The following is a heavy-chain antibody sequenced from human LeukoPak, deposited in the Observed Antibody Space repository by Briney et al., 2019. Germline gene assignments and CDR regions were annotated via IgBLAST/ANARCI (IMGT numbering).Heavy chain of an antibody. Sequence: SETLSLTCTVSGGSISSSSYYWGWIRQPPGKVLEWIGSIYYSGSTYYNPSLKSRVTISVDTSKNQFSLKLSSVTAADTAVYYCARHAVYSCIDYWGQGTLVTVSS. V-gene: IGHV4-39*01. CDR3: ARHAVYSCIDY. D-gene: IGHD5-18*01. CDR2: IYYSGST. CDR1: GGSISSSSYY. J-gene: IGHJ4*02.